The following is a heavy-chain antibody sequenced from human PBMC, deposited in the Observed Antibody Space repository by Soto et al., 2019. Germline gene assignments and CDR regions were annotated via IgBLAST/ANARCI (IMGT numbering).Heavy chain of an antibody. D-gene: IGHD6-13*01. CDR3: ARGQVAAAGTGTRAYFDY. CDR1: GGSFSGYY. Sequence: SETLSLTCAVYGGSFSGYYWSWIRQPPGKGLEWIGEINHSGSTNYNPSLKSRVTISVDTSKNQFSLKLSSVTAADTAVYYCARGQVAAAGTGTRAYFDYWGQGTLVTVSS. V-gene: IGHV4-34*01. J-gene: IGHJ4*02. CDR2: INHSGST.